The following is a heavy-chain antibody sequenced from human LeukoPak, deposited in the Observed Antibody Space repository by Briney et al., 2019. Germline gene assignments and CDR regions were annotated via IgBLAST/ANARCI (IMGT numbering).Heavy chain of an antibody. V-gene: IGHV3-21*01. J-gene: IGHJ3*02. D-gene: IGHD3-10*01. CDR3: ARDRLKFGEPFDI. Sequence: PGGSLRLSCAASGFIFNTYSMNWVRQAPGKGLEWVSSISSTTSYIFYADSVKGRFTISRDNAKNSLYLQMTSLRDEDTAVYYCARDRLKFGEPFDIWGQGTMVTVSS. CDR1: GFIFNTYS. CDR2: ISSTTSYI.